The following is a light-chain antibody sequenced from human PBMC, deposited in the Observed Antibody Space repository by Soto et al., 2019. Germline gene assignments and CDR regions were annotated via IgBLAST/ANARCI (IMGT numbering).Light chain of an antibody. V-gene: IGKV3-11*01. CDR3: QQRSNWPYLT. J-gene: IGKJ4*01. CDR2: DSS. CDR1: QSVSGY. Sequence: EIILTPSPDTLSLSPGERATLSCRASQSVSGYLGWYQQKPGQAPRLLLYDSSNSGDGAPARFRGSGSGTKFSLTTASLEPDDFAVYYCQQRSNWPYLTFGGGTRV.